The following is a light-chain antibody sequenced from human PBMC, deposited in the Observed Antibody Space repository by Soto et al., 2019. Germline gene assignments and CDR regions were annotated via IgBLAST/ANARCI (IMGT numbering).Light chain of an antibody. V-gene: IGLV1-47*01. CDR1: SSNIGSNY. J-gene: IGLJ3*02. CDR3: AAWDDSLSAWV. Sequence: QSVLTQPPSASGTPGQRVTISCSGSSSNIGSNYVYWYQQLPGTAPKLLIYRNNQRPSGVPDRFSGSKSGTSASLASSGLRSEDEADYSCAAWDDSLSAWVFGGGTKPTVL. CDR2: RNN.